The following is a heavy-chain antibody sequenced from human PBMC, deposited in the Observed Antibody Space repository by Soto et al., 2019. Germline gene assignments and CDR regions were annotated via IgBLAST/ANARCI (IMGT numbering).Heavy chain of an antibody. CDR2: IKSNSAGGTT. J-gene: IGHJ4*02. CDR1: GFTFHTAW. CDR3: TTGSLTTSTGAADH. D-gene: IGHD4-17*01. Sequence: PGWSLRLSCAASGFTFHTAWLSWIRQPPGKGLEWVGRIKSNSAGGTTQDAAPVKGRFTISRDDSKNTLYLEMNSLKTEDTAIYYCTTGSLTTSTGAADHWGQGTLVTVSS. V-gene: IGHV3-15*01.